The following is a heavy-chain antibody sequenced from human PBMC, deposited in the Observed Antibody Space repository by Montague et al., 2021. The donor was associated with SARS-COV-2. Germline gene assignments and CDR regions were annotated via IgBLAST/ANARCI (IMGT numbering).Heavy chain of an antibody. CDR1: GDSIRSSGYY. Sequence: SETLSLICSVSGDSIRSSGYYWGWIRQSPGKGLEWIGYVHYTGSTKYNPSLKTRVTLSLDTPKNHFSLRLNSVTAADTAVYYCARARNICFIANCVNYFDLWGLGALVSVSS. J-gene: IGHJ4*02. V-gene: IGHV4-61*03. CDR2: VHYTGST. D-gene: IGHD1-1*01. CDR3: ARARNICFIANCVNYFDL.